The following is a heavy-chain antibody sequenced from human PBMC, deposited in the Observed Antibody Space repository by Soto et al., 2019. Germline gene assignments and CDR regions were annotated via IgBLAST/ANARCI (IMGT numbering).Heavy chain of an antibody. Sequence: QVQLQESGPGLVKPSETLSLTCTVSGGSISSYYWSWIRQPPGKGLEWIGYIYYSGSTNYNPSLKSRVTISVDTSKNQFSLKLSSVTAADTAVYYCARGERSGWPDWGQGTLVTVSS. CDR1: GGSISSYY. CDR2: IYYSGST. J-gene: IGHJ4*02. CDR3: ARGERSGWPD. V-gene: IGHV4-59*01. D-gene: IGHD6-19*01.